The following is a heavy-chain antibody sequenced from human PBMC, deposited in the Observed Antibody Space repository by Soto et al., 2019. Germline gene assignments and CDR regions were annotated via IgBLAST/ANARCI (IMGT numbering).Heavy chain of an antibody. J-gene: IGHJ3*02. Sequence: SETLSLTCTVSGGSISSGSYYWGWIRQPPGKGLEWIGGMSYSGGTHFNPSLKSRVTISVDTSKNQFSLNIYSVTAADTALYYCARVERGTVTTVVDAFDIWGPGTMVTVSS. CDR3: ARVERGTVTTVVDAFDI. D-gene: IGHD1-1*01. V-gene: IGHV4-39*01. CDR2: MSYSGGT. CDR1: GGSISSGSYY.